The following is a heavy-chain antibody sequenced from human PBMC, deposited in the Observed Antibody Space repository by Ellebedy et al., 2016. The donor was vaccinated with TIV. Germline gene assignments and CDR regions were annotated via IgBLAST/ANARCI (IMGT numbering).Heavy chain of an antibody. V-gene: IGHV4-59*01. D-gene: IGHD2-21*01. J-gene: IGHJ5*02. CDR3: ASRGGGYQNWFDP. CDR2: VSHTGRA. Sequence: MPSETLSLTCSVSGGLPTTTFCTWTRQPPGKGLEWIGFVSHTGRADYNPSLRSRVTISEDTSKNQFSLDLHSVTTADTAVYYCASRGGGYQNWFDPWGQGALVTVSS. CDR1: GGLPTTTF.